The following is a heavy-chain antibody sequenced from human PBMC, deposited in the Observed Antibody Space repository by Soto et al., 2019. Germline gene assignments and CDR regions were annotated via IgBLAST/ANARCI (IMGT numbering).Heavy chain of an antibody. CDR2: ISSSSGYI. CDR3: ARVKLGYCISTSCYHDY. V-gene: IGHV3-21*01. D-gene: IGHD2-2*01. Sequence: EVQLVESGGGLVKPGGSLRLSCAASGFTFSSYSMNWVRQAPGKGLEWVSSISSSSGYIYYADSVKGRFTISRDNAKKXXYLQMNSLRAEDTAVYYCARVKLGYCISTSCYHDYWGQGTLVNVSS. CDR1: GFTFSSYS. J-gene: IGHJ4*02.